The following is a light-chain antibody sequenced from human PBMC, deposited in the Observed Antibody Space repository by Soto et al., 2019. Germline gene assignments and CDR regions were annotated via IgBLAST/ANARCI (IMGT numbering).Light chain of an antibody. CDR1: QTLLHSSGYTY. J-gene: IGKJ2*01. CDR2: LGS. CDR3: MQGLRPMYT. Sequence: IALTQSPLSLSVTPGEPASISCRSSQTLLHSSGYTYLNWYLQKPGQSPQLLIYLGSNRASGVPDRFSGSGSGTDFTLKINRVQAEDVGVFYCMQGLRPMYTFGQGTK. V-gene: IGKV2-28*01.